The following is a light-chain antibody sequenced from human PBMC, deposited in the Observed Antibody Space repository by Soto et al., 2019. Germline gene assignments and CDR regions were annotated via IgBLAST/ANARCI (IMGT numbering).Light chain of an antibody. CDR3: NSYTSSSMWV. J-gene: IGLJ2*01. V-gene: IGLV2-14*01. Sequence: QSVLTQPASVSGSPGQSITISCTGTSSDVGGYNYVSWFQQHPGRAPKLIIYEVSKRPSGVSNRFSGSKSGNTASLTISGLQAEDEGDYYCNSYTSSSMWVFGAGTKLTVL. CDR2: EVS. CDR1: SSDVGGYNY.